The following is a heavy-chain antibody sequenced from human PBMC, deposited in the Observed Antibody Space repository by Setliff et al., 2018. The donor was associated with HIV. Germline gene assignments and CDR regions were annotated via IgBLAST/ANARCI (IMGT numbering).Heavy chain of an antibody. D-gene: IGHD4-4*01. Sequence: GGSLRLSCAASGFTSSGSAMHWVRQASGKGLEWVGRIRSKTNSYATAYAASVKGRFTISRDDSKNTAYLQMDSLKSEDTAVYYCTTENHSHCGRGTLVTVS. J-gene: IGHJ4*02. V-gene: IGHV3-73*01. CDR1: GFTSSGSA. CDR3: TTENHSH. CDR2: IRSKTNSYAT.